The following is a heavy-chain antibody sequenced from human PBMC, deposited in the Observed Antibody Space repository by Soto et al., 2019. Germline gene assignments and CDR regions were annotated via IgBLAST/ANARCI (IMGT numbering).Heavy chain of an antibody. CDR1: GGSFSGYY. J-gene: IGHJ3*02. CDR3: ASCSYYDFWSGYYRAAFDI. Sequence: PSETLSLTCAVYGGSFSGYYWSWIRQPPGKGLEWIGEINHSGSTNYNPSLKSRVTISVDTSKNQFSLKLSSVTAADAAVYYRASCSYYDFWSGYYRAAFDIWGQGTMVTVS. D-gene: IGHD3-3*01. V-gene: IGHV4-34*01. CDR2: INHSGST.